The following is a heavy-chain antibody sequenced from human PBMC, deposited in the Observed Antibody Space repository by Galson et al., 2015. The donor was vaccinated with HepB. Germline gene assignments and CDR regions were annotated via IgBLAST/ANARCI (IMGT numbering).Heavy chain of an antibody. CDR2: ISSTSTYI. D-gene: IGHD5/OR15-5a*01. J-gene: IGHJ2*01. Sequence: SLRLSCAASGFTFRSYAMHWVRQAPGKGLDWVSCISSTSTYIAYTDSVKGRFTISRDNAKSSVYLQMNDLRAEDTAVYFCAKSVLEGGHWYFDIWGRGTLVTVSS. CDR1: GFTFRSYA. CDR3: AKSVLEGGHWYFDI. V-gene: IGHV3-21*01.